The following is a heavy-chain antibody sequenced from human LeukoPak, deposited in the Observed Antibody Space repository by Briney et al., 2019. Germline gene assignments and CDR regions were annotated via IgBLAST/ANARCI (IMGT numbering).Heavy chain of an antibody. V-gene: IGHV3-23*01. Sequence: GGSLRLSCAASGFTFSSHGMNWVRQAPGKGLEWVSGISPSGGITYYTDSVKGRFTISRDNSKNTLYLQMNSLRAEDTAVYYCAKGTRGVITPSDWGQGTMVTVSS. CDR2: ISPSGGIT. J-gene: IGHJ3*01. D-gene: IGHD3-10*01. CDR1: GFTFSSHG. CDR3: AKGTRGVITPSD.